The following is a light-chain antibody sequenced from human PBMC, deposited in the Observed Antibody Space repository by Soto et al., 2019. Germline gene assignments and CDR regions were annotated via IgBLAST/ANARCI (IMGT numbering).Light chain of an antibody. J-gene: IGKJ1*01. Sequence: DIQMTQSPSTLSASVGDRVTITCRASQSISSWLAWYQQKPGKAPKLLIYKASSLESGVPSRFSGSESGTEFTLTISSLQPDDFAAYYCQQYNSYWTCGQGIKVEIK. CDR1: QSISSW. CDR2: KAS. V-gene: IGKV1-5*03. CDR3: QQYNSYWT.